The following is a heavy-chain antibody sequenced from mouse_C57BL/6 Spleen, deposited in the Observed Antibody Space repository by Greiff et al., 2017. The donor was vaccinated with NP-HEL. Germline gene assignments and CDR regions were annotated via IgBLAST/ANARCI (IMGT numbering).Heavy chain of an antibody. CDR3: ARIITTVGATGYFDV. CDR1: GYTFTDYN. Sequence: EVQRVESGPELVKPGASVKIPCKASGYTFTDYNMDWVKQSHGKSLEWIGDINPNNGGTIYNQKFKGKATLTVDKSSSTAYMELRSLTSEDTAVYYCARIITTVGATGYFDVWGTGTTVTVSS. D-gene: IGHD1-1*01. J-gene: IGHJ1*03. CDR2: INPNNGGT. V-gene: IGHV1-18*01.